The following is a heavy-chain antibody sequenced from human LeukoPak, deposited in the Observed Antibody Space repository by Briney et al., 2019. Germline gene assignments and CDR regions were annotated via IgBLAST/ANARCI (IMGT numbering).Heavy chain of an antibody. Sequence: GGSLRLSCTASGFTFSSYWMSRVRQAPGKGLEWVANIKEDGSEEYYVDSVTGRFTVSRDNAKNSLYLQMDSLRAEDTAVYYCARGENYDFWTTYYTWGHYYYYYYMDVWGQGTTVTVSS. D-gene: IGHD3-3*01. J-gene: IGHJ6*03. V-gene: IGHV3-7*01. CDR3: ARGENYDFWTTYYTWGHYYYYYYMDV. CDR2: IKEDGSEE. CDR1: GFTFSSYW.